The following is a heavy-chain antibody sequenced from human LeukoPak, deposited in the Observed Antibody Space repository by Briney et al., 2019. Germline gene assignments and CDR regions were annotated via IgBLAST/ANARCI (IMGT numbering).Heavy chain of an antibody. J-gene: IGHJ3*02. CDR3: ASPLGYCSSTSYYTSDAFDI. CDR2: ISSSGSTI. D-gene: IGHD2-2*02. V-gene: IGHV3-11*04. Sequence: PGGSLRLSCAASGFTFSDYYMSWLRQAPGKGLEWVSYISSSGSTIYYADSVKGRFTISRDNAKNSLYLQMNSLRAEDTAVYYCASPLGYCSSTSYYTSDAFDIWGQGTMVTVSS. CDR1: GFTFSDYY.